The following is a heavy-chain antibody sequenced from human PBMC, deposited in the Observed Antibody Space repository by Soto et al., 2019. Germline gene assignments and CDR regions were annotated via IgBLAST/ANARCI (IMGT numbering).Heavy chain of an antibody. CDR2: ISYDGSNK. CDR1: GFTFSSYG. V-gene: IGHV3-30*18. J-gene: IGHJ5*02. D-gene: IGHD3-9*01. CDR3: AKDLWGVLRYFAGWFDP. Sequence: QVQLVESGGGVVQPGRSLRLSCAASGFTFSSYGMHWVRQAPGKGLEWVAVISYDGSNKYYADSVKGRFTISRDNSKNTLYLQMNSLRAEDTAVYYCAKDLWGVLRYFAGWFDPWGQGTLVTVSS.